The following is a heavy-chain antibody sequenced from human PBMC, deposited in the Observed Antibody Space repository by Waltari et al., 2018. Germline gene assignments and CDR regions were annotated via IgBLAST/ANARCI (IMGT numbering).Heavy chain of an antibody. D-gene: IGHD5-12*01. CDR1: GFSFTTYW. Sequence: EVQLLESGGGWVQVGGSLRLSCAASGFSFTTYWMTWVRQAPGKGLEGVANIKNDGSQTYYGDAVKGRFTISRDNAGNSLYLQMHSLRAEDTAVYYCARDSIYSGFYAYNYGMDVWGQGTTVTVSS. CDR3: ARDSIYSGFYAYNYGMDV. J-gene: IGHJ6*01. V-gene: IGHV3-7*01. CDR2: IKNDGSQT.